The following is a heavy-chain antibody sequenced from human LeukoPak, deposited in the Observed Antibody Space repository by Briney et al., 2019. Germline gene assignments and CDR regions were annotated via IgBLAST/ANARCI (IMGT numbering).Heavy chain of an antibody. D-gene: IGHD5-18*01. Sequence: SVKVPRKASGDTVRKYAIGWVRQAPGQGLDWIGGITSTYGASNYAQKFQGRVTLTTDESANTAYMELRSLRSDDTAVYYCARDRTGYGNYYFDSWGQGIPVTVSS. CDR1: GDTVRKYA. V-gene: IGHV1-69*05. J-gene: IGHJ4*02. CDR3: ARDRTGYGNYYFDS. CDR2: ITSTYGAS.